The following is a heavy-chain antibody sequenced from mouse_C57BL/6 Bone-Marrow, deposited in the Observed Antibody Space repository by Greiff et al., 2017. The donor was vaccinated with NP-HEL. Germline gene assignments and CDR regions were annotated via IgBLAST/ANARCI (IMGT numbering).Heavy chain of an antibody. Sequence: QVQLQQSGPGLVQPSQSLSITCTVSGFSLTSYGVHWVRQSPGKGLEWLGVIWSGGSTDYNAAFISRLSISKDNSKSQVFFKMNSLQADDTAIYYCARGIYYGNYHYYYAMDYWGQGTSVTVSS. CDR3: ARGIYYGNYHYYYAMDY. D-gene: IGHD2-1*01. J-gene: IGHJ4*01. CDR1: GFSLTSYG. V-gene: IGHV2-2*01. CDR2: IWSGGST.